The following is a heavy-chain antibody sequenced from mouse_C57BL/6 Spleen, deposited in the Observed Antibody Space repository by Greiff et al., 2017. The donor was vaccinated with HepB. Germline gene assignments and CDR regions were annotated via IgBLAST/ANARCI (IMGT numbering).Heavy chain of an antibody. Sequence: EVQGVESGEGLVKPGGSLKLSCAASGFTFSSYAMSWVRQTPEKRLEWVAYISSGGDYIYYADTVKGRFTISRDNARNTLYLQMSSLKSEDTAMYYCTRDYGSSYEDAMDYWGQGTSVTVSS. CDR3: TRDYGSSYEDAMDY. D-gene: IGHD1-1*01. J-gene: IGHJ4*01. CDR2: ISSGGDYI. V-gene: IGHV5-9-1*02. CDR1: GFTFSSYA.